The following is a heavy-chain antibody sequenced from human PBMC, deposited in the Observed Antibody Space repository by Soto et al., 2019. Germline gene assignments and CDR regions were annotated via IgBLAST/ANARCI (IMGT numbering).Heavy chain of an antibody. CDR3: ARTAEMATIRDSVETYFDL. V-gene: IGHV1-69*12. D-gene: IGHD3-10*01. CDR2: VIPIFGTA. Sequence: QVQLVQSGAEVKKPGSSVKVSCKASGGTFSSYAISWVRQAPGQGLEWMGGVIPIFGTANYAQKFQGRVTIPADETTSTDYMELSSLSSEDTAVYYCARTAEMATIRDSVETYFDLWGRGTLVTVSS. J-gene: IGHJ2*01. CDR1: GGTFSSYA.